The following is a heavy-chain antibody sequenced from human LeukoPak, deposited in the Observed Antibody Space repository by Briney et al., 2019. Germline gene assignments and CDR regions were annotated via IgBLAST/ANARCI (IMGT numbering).Heavy chain of an antibody. V-gene: IGHV4-31*03. D-gene: IGHD3-22*01. CDR1: GGSISSGGYY. J-gene: IGHJ4*02. Sequence: SETLSLTCTVSGGSISSGGYYWSWIRQHPGKGLEWIGYIYYSGSTYYNPSLKSRVTISVDTSKNQFSLRLSSVTAADTAVYYCARAPFHYDSRGSPALYPFDNWGQGTLVTVSS. CDR2: IYYSGST. CDR3: ARAPFHYDSRGSPALYPFDN.